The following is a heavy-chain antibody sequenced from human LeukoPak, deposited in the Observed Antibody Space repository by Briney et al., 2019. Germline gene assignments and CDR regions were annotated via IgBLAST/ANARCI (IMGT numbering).Heavy chain of an antibody. Sequence: ASVKVSCKASGYTFTHYYMHWVRQARGQGLEWMGRIDGETCNTRYAQNFQGRVSMTRDTSTSTLYMELSSLRFEDTAVYYCARDPGGNYFGPGTHFAYWGQGALVTASS. CDR2: IDGETCNT. CDR1: GYTFTHYY. D-gene: IGHD3-10*01. J-gene: IGHJ4*02. V-gene: IGHV1-46*01. CDR3: ARDPGGNYFGPGTHFAY.